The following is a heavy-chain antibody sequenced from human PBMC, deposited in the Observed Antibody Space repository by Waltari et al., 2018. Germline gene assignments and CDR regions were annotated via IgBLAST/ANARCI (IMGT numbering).Heavy chain of an antibody. CDR2: IYYSGST. D-gene: IGHD3-10*01. Sequence: QVQLQESGPGLVKPSETLSLTCTVSGGSISSHYWSWIRQPPGKGLEWSGYIYYSGSTNYIPYRMCRVTLSVATSKNQCSLKLSSVTAADTAVYYCAGFDPYGSGGRGWFDPWGQGTLVTGSS. CDR1: GGSISSHY. CDR3: AGFDPYGSGGRGWFDP. J-gene: IGHJ5*02. V-gene: IGHV4-59*11.